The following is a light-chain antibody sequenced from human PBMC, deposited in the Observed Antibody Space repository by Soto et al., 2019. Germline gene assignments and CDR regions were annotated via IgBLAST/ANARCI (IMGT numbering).Light chain of an antibody. Sequence: SALTQPASVSGSPGQSITISCTGTSSDVGGYNYVSWYQQHPGKAPKLIIYEVSNRPSGVSNRFSGSKSGNTASLTISGLQAEDEAEYYCSSYRSSTSLYVFGTGTKLTVL. CDR3: SSYRSSTSLYV. CDR2: EVS. V-gene: IGLV2-14*01. CDR1: SSDVGGYNY. J-gene: IGLJ1*01.